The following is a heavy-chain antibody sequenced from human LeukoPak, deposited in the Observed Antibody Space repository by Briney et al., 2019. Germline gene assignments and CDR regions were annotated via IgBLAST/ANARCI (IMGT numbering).Heavy chain of an antibody. V-gene: IGHV3-21*01. D-gene: IGHD3-9*01. CDR1: GFTLSSYS. CDR3: ARDATQYLRYGYFDS. CDR2: INNVASHI. Sequence: GGSLRLSCAASGFTLSSYSMNWVRQAPGKGLEWVSSINNVASHIYYADSVRGRFTISRDNAKNLVSLQMNNLRAEDTAAYYCARDATQYLRYGYFDSWGQGILVTVSS. J-gene: IGHJ4*02.